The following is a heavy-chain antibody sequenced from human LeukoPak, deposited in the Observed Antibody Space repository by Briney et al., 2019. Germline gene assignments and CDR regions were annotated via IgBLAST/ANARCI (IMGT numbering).Heavy chain of an antibody. CDR2: INPNSGGT. Sequence: ASVKVSCKASGYTFTSYGISWVRQAPGQGLEWMGWINPNSGGTKSAQKFQGRVTMTRDTSISTAYMELSRLRSDDTAVYYCAKGGVRSSSPPDYWGQGTLVTVSS. V-gene: IGHV1-2*02. D-gene: IGHD6-6*01. CDR3: AKGGVRSSSPPDY. CDR1: GYTFTSYG. J-gene: IGHJ4*02.